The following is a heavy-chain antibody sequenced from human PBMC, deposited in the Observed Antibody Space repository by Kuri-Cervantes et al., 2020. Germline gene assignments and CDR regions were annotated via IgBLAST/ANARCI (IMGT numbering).Heavy chain of an antibody. CDR1: GGSISSSSYY. V-gene: IGHV4-39*01. D-gene: IGHD6-19*01. J-gene: IGHJ4*02. CDR3: ARRGSGWSLVY. CDR2: IYYSGST. Sequence: ESLKISCTVSGGSISSSSYYWGWIRQPPGKGLEWIGSIYYSGSTYYNLSLKSRVTISVDTSKNQFSLKLSPVTAADTAVYYCARRGSGWSLVYWGQGTLGTGSS.